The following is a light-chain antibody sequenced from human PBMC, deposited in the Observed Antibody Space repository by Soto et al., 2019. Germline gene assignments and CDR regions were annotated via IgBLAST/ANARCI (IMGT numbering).Light chain of an antibody. Sequence: QLVLTQSPSASASLGASVKLTCTLSSGHSSYAIAWHQQQPEKGPRYLMKLNSDGSHSKGDGIPDRFSGSSSGAERYLTISSLQSEDEADYYCGSYTGSIYVFGTGTKLTVL. CDR1: SGHSSYA. CDR2: LNSDGSH. J-gene: IGLJ1*01. CDR3: GSYTGSIYV. V-gene: IGLV4-69*01.